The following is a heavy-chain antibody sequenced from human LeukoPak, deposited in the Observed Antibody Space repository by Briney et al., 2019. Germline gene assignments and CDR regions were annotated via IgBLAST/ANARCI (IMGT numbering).Heavy chain of an antibody. CDR1: GFTFTDSY. J-gene: IGHJ5*02. Sequence: ASVKVSCKASGFTFTDSYIHWVRQVPGQGVEWMEWINLKSGGTNYAPKYQGRVTMTRDTSINVASMELSRLRFDDTAIYYCASAARGYNYVGPGGWFDPWGQGTLVTVSS. V-gene: IGHV1-2*02. CDR2: INLKSGGT. CDR3: ASAARGYNYVGPGGWFDP. D-gene: IGHD5-18*01.